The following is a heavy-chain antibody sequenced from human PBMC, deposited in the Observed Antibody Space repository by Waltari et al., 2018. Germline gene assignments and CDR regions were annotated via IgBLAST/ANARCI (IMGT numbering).Heavy chain of an antibody. V-gene: IGHV3-7*01. CDR3: ARSLAAADSY. CDR2: IKQDGSEK. D-gene: IGHD6-13*01. Sequence: EVQLLESGGGLVQPGGSLRLSCAASGFIFSEYAMSWVRKAPGKGLEWVANIKQDGSEKYYVDSVKGRFTISRDNAKNSLYLQMNSLRAEDTAVYYCARSLAAADSYWGQGTLVTVSS. CDR1: GFIFSEYA. J-gene: IGHJ4*02.